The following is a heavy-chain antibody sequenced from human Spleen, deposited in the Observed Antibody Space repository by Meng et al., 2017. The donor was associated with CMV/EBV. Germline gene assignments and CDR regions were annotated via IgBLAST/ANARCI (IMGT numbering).Heavy chain of an antibody. D-gene: IGHD4-23*01. CDR1: GFTFDDYG. CDR2: INWNGGST. J-gene: IGHJ6*02. Sequence: LSLTCAASGFTFDDYGMSWVRQAPGKGLEWVSGINWNGGSTGYADSVKGRFTISRDNAKNSLYLQMNSLRAEDTALYYCAALGDYGGNGYYYGMDVWGQGTTVTVSS. CDR3: AALGDYGGNGYYYGMDV. V-gene: IGHV3-20*04.